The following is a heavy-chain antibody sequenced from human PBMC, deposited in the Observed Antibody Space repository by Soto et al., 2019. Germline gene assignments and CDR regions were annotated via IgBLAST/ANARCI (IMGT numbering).Heavy chain of an antibody. Sequence: GGSLRLSCAASGFTFSSYWMSWVRQAPGKGLEWVANIKQDGSEKYYVDSVKGRFTISRDNAKNSLYLQMNSLRAEDTAVYYCARLFQSYYSDAFDIWGQGTMVTVSS. D-gene: IGHD1-26*01. J-gene: IGHJ3*02. V-gene: IGHV3-7*05. CDR2: IKQDGSEK. CDR1: GFTFSSYW. CDR3: ARLFQSYYSDAFDI.